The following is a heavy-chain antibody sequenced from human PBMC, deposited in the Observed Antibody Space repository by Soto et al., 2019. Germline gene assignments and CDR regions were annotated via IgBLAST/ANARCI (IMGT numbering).Heavy chain of an antibody. V-gene: IGHV4-31*03. CDR2: IYYNGDT. CDR1: GGSSSGGGYC. Sequence: SETLSLTCTVSGGSSSGGGYCWSWISKHPGKGLEWIGYIYYNGDTYYNPSLKSRVSISIDTSKNQFSLRLTSVTAADTAVYYCARSHRDNWGSPDYFDYWGQGTLVTVSS. D-gene: IGHD7-27*01. CDR3: ARSHRDNWGSPDYFDY. J-gene: IGHJ4*02.